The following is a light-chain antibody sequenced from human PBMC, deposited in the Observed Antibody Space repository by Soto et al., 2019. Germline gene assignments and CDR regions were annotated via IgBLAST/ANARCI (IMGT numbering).Light chain of an antibody. J-gene: IGLJ2*01. CDR3: SSYTIASVL. CDR1: SSDIGTYNY. V-gene: IGLV2-14*03. Sequence: QSALTQPASVSGSPGQSITISCTGTSSDIGTYNYVSWYQQHPGRVPKLIIHDVSNRPSGFTNRFSGSKSGNTASLTISGLQAEDEADYYCSSYTIASVLFGGGTKLTVL. CDR2: DVS.